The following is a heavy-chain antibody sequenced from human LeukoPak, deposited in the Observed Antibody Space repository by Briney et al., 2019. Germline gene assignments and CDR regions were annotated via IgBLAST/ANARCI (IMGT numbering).Heavy chain of an antibody. Sequence: GGSLRLSCAASGFTFSSYSMNWVRQAPGKGLEWVSYISSSSTIYYADSVKGRFTISRDNAKNSLYLQMNSLRAEDTAVYYCARVGATGGGAFDIWGQGTMVTVSS. CDR3: ARVGATGGGAFDI. V-gene: IGHV3-48*04. J-gene: IGHJ3*02. CDR2: ISSSSTI. D-gene: IGHD1-26*01. CDR1: GFTFSSYS.